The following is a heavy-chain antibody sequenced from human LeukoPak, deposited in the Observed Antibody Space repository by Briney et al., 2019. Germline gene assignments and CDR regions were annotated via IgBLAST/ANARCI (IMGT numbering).Heavy chain of an antibody. D-gene: IGHD3-3*01. Sequence: TSETLSLTCTVSGGSISSSSYYWGWIRQPPGKGLEWIGNIYYSGSTYYNPSLKSRVTISVDTSKNQFSLNVSSATAADTAVYYCATDVLRFFAPWGQGTLVTVSS. CDR3: ATDVLRFFAP. CDR2: IYYSGST. J-gene: IGHJ5*02. CDR1: GGSISSSSYY. V-gene: IGHV4-39*01.